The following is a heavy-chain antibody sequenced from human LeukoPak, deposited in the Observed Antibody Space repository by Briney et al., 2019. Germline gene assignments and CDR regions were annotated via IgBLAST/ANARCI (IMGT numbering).Heavy chain of an antibody. J-gene: IGHJ5*02. Sequence: GASVKVSCKASGYIFSNYAMNGVRQAPGQGPEWMGWINTNTGNPTYAQGFTGRFVLSVETSVSTAFLEITSLKSEDTGVYHCARGNRPQRFYGSGSFDPWGQGTLVSVSS. CDR3: ARGNRPQRFYGSGSFDP. D-gene: IGHD3-10*01. CDR2: INTNTGNP. V-gene: IGHV7-4-1*02. CDR1: GYIFSNYA.